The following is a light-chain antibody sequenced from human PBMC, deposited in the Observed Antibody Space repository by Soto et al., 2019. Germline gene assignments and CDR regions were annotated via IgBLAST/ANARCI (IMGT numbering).Light chain of an antibody. J-gene: IGKJ1*01. Sequence: EIQMTRSPSSLSASVGDRVTITCRASQSISNYLNWYQQKPGKAPKLLIYAASSLQSGVPSRFSGSGSGTDFTLTINSLQPEDFATYYCQQSYIIPWTFGQGTKVDIK. V-gene: IGKV1-39*01. CDR2: AAS. CDR1: QSISNY. CDR3: QQSYIIPWT.